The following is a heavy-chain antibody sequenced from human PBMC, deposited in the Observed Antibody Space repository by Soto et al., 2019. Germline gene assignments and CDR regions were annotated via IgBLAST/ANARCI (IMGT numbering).Heavy chain of an antibody. J-gene: IGHJ3*02. D-gene: IGHD1-26*01. CDR1: GDSISNDFYY. V-gene: IGHV4-31*03. Sequence: QVQLQESGPGLVKPSQTLSLACTVSGDSISNDFYYWNWIRQHPEKGLEWVGYIDYSGNTYYNPSLTSRVSISVDTSTNQFSLNLNSVTAADTAVYYCARSRGRSESYFAFAIWGQGTLVVVSS. CDR3: ARSRGRSESYFAFAI. CDR2: IDYSGNT.